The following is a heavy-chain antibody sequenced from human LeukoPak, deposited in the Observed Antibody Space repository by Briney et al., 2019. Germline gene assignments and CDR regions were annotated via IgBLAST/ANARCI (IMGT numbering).Heavy chain of an antibody. D-gene: IGHD3-10*01. CDR1: GYSFTSYW. CDR2: IYPGDSDT. V-gene: IGHV5-51*01. J-gene: IGHJ3*02. Sequence: GESLKISCKGSGYSFTSYWIGWVRQMPGKGLEWMGIIYPGDSDTRYSPSFQGQVTISADKSISTAYQQWSSLKASDTAMYYCARLGDITMVRGVIITAAFDIWGQGTMVTVSS. CDR3: ARLGDITMVRGVIITAAFDI.